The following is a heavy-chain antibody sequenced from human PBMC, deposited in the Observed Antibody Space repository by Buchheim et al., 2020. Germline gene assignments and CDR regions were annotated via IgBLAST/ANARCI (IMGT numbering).Heavy chain of an antibody. CDR2: ISSSGSTI. CDR1: GFTFSDYY. Sequence: QVQLVESGGGLVKPGGSLRLSCAASGFTFSDYYMSWIRQAPGKGLEWVSYISSSGSTIYYADSGKGRFTISRYNAKNSLYLQMNSLRAEDTAVYYCARYNTSYDILTGYYNPSYYYYYGMDVWGQGTT. J-gene: IGHJ6*02. V-gene: IGHV3-11*01. CDR3: ARYNTSYDILTGYYNPSYYYYYGMDV. D-gene: IGHD3-9*01.